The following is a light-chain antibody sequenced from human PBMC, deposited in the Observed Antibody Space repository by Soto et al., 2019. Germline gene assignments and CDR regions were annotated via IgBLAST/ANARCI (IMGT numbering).Light chain of an antibody. V-gene: IGKV1-5*01. J-gene: IGKJ1*01. CDR3: QQYKSYST. CDR1: QSLNTR. Sequence: DIHRTQSPSTLSSSVGDRVTLTFRASQSLNTRLAWYQQRPGKAPKLLIYDASTLESGVPSRFSGGGSGTEFTLTINNLQPDDLATYICQQYKSYSTFGRGTKVDI. CDR2: DAS.